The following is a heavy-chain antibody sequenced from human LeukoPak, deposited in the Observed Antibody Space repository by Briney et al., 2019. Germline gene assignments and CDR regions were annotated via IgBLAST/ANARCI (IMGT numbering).Heavy chain of an antibody. Sequence: GGSLRLSCVGSGFTFRSHAMSWVRQAPEKGLEFVSGIYENGGTTYYADSVKGRFSISRDNSKNTPYLQMDSLRGEDTAVYYCAKDFRIGYSAHFDYWGQGALVTVSS. CDR2: IYENGGTT. D-gene: IGHD2-21*01. CDR3: AKDFRIGYSAHFDY. CDR1: GFTFRSHA. J-gene: IGHJ4*02. V-gene: IGHV3-23*01.